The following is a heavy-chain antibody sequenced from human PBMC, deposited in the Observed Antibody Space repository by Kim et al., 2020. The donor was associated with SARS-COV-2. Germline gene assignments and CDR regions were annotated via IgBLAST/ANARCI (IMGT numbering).Heavy chain of an antibody. CDR2: ISSSGSTI. CDR1: GFTFSDYY. Sequence: GGSLRLSCAASGFTFSDYYMSWIRQAPGKGLEWVSYISSSGSTIYYADSVKGRFTISRDNAKNSLYLQMNSLRAEDTAVYYCARDRGSYSSNVYYYYGMDVWGQGTTVTVSS. D-gene: IGHD6-19*01. CDR3: ARDRGSYSSNVYYYYGMDV. J-gene: IGHJ6*02. V-gene: IGHV3-11*01.